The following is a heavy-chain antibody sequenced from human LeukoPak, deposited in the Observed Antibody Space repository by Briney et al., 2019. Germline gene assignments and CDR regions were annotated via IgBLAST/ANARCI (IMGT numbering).Heavy chain of an antibody. D-gene: IGHD2-2*02. CDR1: GFSISIGYY. Sequence: SETLSLTCTVSGFSISIGYYWAWIRQSPGKGLEWIWHIYYSGSTNYNPPLKRRVTISVDTSKNQISLTLSSVTAADTAVYYCARGFDLYGAFDIWGQGTMVTVSS. J-gene: IGHJ3*02. V-gene: IGHV4-59*01. CDR2: IYYSGST. CDR3: ARGFDLYGAFDI.